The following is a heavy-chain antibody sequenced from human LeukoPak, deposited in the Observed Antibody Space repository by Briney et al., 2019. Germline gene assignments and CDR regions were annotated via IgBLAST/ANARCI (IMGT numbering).Heavy chain of an antibody. CDR2: INHSGSI. Sequence: PSETLSLTCAVYGGSFSGYYWSWIRQPPGKGLEWIGEINHSGSINYNPSLRSRVTISVDTSKNQFSLKLSSVTAADTAVYYCARAYYDFWSGYQFDYWGQGTLVTVSS. CDR3: ARAYYDFWSGYQFDY. J-gene: IGHJ4*02. D-gene: IGHD3-3*01. CDR1: GGSFSGYY. V-gene: IGHV4-34*01.